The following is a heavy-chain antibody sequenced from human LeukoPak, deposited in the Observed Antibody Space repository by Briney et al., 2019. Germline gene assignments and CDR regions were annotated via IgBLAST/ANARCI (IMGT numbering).Heavy chain of an antibody. V-gene: IGHV3-48*03. CDR3: AALWSFDY. D-gene: IGHD2-21*01. CDR1: GFTFSTYE. CDR2: ISSNGKTI. J-gene: IGHJ4*02. Sequence: PGGSLRLSCAASGFTFSTYEMNWVRQAPRKGLEWISYISSNGKTIYYSDSVKGRFTISRDNAKNSLYLQMNSLRAEDTAVYYCAALWSFDYWGQGTLVSVSS.